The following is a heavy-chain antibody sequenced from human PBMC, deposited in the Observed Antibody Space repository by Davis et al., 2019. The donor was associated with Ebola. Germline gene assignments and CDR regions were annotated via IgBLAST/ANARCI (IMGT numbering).Heavy chain of an antibody. Sequence: ESLKISCAASGFTFSSYAMSWVRQPPGKGLEWIGEINHSGSTNYNPSLKSRVTISVDTSKNQFSLKLSSVTAADTAVYYCAKGGSSSWFLDYWGQGTLVTVSS. CDR1: GFTFSSYA. CDR3: AKGGSSSWFLDY. CDR2: INHSGST. V-gene: IGHV4-34*01. D-gene: IGHD6-13*01. J-gene: IGHJ4*02.